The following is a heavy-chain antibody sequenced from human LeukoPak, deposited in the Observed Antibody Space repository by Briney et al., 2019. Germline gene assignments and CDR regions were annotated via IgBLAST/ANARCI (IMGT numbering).Heavy chain of an antibody. CDR2: ISYIGRT. D-gene: IGHD4-17*01. J-gene: IGHJ3*02. Sequence: PSETLSLTCAVSDDSFSSHYWTWIRQPPGKGLEWIGYISYIGRTNYNPSLKSRVTISIDTSKNQFSLKLTSVTAADTAVYYCARDLVTVTKGFDTWGQGTMVSVSS. V-gene: IGHV4-59*11. CDR1: DDSFSSHY. CDR3: ARDLVTVTKGFDT.